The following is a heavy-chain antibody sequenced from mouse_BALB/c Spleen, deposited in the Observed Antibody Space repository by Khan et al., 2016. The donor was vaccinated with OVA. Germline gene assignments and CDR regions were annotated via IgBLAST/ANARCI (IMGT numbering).Heavy chain of an antibody. D-gene: IGHD1-1*01. Sequence: EVQLQESGPGLVKPSQSLSLTCTVTGYSITSNYAWNWIRQFPGNKLEWMGYISYSGSTNYNPSLKSRLSITRDTSKHQFFLQLNSVTTEDTATYYCARGNYYGYAMDYWGQGTSITVSS. J-gene: IGHJ4*01. CDR3: ARGNYYGYAMDY. CDR1: GYSITSNYA. CDR2: ISYSGST. V-gene: IGHV3-2*02.